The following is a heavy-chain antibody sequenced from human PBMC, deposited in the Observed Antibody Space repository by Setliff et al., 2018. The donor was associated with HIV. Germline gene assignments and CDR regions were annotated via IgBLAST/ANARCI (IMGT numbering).Heavy chain of an antibody. CDR1: GYAINNNFF. CDR3: ARSIYGSRTYPLDS. CDR2: IYHSGST. Sequence: PSETLSLTCAVSGYAINNNFFWGWVRQPPGKGLEWIGSIYHSGSTYYNPSLKNRVTISVDTSKNQFSLRLTSVTAADTAVYYCARSIYGSRTYPLDSWGQGTRVTVSS. D-gene: IGHD3-10*01. J-gene: IGHJ5*01. V-gene: IGHV4-38-2*01.